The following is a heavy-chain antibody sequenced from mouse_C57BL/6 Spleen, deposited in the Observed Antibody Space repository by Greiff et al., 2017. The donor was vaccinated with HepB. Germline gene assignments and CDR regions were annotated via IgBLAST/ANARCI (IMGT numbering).Heavy chain of an antibody. CDR2: IFPGDGDT. Sequence: QVQLKQSGPELVKPGASVKISCKASGYAFSSSWMNWVKQRPGKGLEWIGRIFPGDGDTNYNGKFKGKATLTADKSSSTAYMQLSSLTSEDSAVYFCARGDGSSYTDYWGQGTTLTVSS. J-gene: IGHJ2*01. D-gene: IGHD1-1*01. CDR3: ARGDGSSYTDY. V-gene: IGHV1-82*01. CDR1: GYAFSSSW.